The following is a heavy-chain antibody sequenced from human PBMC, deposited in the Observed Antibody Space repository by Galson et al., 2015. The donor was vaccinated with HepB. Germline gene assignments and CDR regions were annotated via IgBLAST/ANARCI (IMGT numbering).Heavy chain of an antibody. CDR3: AGSRGIKYDTSGYPLDY. D-gene: IGHD3-22*01. V-gene: IGHV3-30*04. J-gene: IGHJ4*02. CDR1: GFSFSSHA. CDR2: ISYDGSNK. Sequence: SLRLSCAASGFSFSSHAMLWVRQAPGKGLEWVALISYDGSNKYYAESVKGRFTISRDNSKNTLYLQMNSLRAEDTAVYYCAGSRGIKYDTSGYPLDYWGQRSLVTVSS.